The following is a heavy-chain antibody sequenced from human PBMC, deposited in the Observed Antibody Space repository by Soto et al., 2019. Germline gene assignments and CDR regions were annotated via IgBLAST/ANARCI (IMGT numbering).Heavy chain of an antibody. CDR3: ARGRYTIFGVVIGATYYYGMDV. CDR1: GGSFSGYY. J-gene: IGHJ6*02. D-gene: IGHD3-3*01. CDR2: INHSGST. V-gene: IGHV4-34*01. Sequence: SETLSLTCAVYGGSFSGYYWSWIRQPPGKGLEWIGEINHSGSTNYNPSLKSRVTISVDTSKNQFSLKLSSVTAADTAVYYCARGRYTIFGVVIGATYYYGMDVWGQGTTVTVS.